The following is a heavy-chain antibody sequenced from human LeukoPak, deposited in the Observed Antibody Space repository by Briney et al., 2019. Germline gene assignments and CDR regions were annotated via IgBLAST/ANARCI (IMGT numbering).Heavy chain of an antibody. Sequence: SETLSLTCTVSGGSISTYSWNWIRQPPGKGLEWIGYIYNSGSTNYNPSLKSRVSISVDTSKNQFSLKLNSVTAADTAVYYCARVLMVVAATDAFAIWGQETMVTVSS. D-gene: IGHD2-15*01. CDR1: GGSISTYS. J-gene: IGHJ3*02. V-gene: IGHV4-59*01. CDR2: IYNSGST. CDR3: ARVLMVVAATDAFAI.